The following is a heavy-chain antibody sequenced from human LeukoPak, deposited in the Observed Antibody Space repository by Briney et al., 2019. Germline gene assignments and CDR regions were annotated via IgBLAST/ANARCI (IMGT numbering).Heavy chain of an antibody. CDR1: GYSISSGYY. CDR3: AGDLSGSYLYWFDP. V-gene: IGHV4-38-2*02. CDR2: IYHSGST. J-gene: IGHJ5*02. D-gene: IGHD1-26*01. Sequence: KASETLSLTCTVSGYSISSGYYWGWIRQPPGKGLEWIGSIYHSGSTYYNPSLKSRVTISVDTSKNQFSLKLSSVTAADTAVYYCAGDLSGSYLYWFDPWGQGTLVTVSS.